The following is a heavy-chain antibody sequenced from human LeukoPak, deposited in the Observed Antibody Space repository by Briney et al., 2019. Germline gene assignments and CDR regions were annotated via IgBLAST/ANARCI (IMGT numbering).Heavy chain of an antibody. D-gene: IGHD3-9*01. Sequence: PGGSLRLSCAASGFTFSSYGMHWVRQAPGKGLEWVAVIWYDGSNKYYADSVKGRFTISRDNSKNTLYLQMNSLRAEDTAVYYCAREAYDILTGWIGGFDYWGQGTLVTVSP. CDR1: GFTFSSYG. CDR3: AREAYDILTGWIGGFDY. CDR2: IWYDGSNK. V-gene: IGHV3-33*01. J-gene: IGHJ4*02.